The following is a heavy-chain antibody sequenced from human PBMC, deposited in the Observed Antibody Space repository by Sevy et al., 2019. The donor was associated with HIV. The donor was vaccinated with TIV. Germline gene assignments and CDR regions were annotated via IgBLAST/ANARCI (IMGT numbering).Heavy chain of an antibody. CDR1: GFTFSSHS. D-gene: IGHD3-22*01. CDR3: ARVPPYYDSNVSDF. J-gene: IGHJ4*02. Sequence: GGSLRLSCAASGFTFSSHSMNWVRQTPGKGLEWISYISGTGNTIYYADSVKGRFTISRDNAKNSLYLQLKSLRDEDTAISYWARVPPYYDSNVSDFWGQGSLVTVSS. CDR2: ISGTGNTI. V-gene: IGHV3-48*02.